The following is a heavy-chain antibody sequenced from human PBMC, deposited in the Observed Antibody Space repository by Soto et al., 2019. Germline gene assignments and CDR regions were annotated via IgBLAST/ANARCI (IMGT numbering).Heavy chain of an antibody. D-gene: IGHD3-3*01. CDR3: ARDQGTTTFGVYSMYYNGMDV. J-gene: IGHJ6*02. CDR2: IIPIFGTA. V-gene: IGHV1-69*13. CDR1: GGTFSSYA. Sequence: ASVKVSCKASGGTFSSYAISWVRQAPGQGLEWMGGIIPIFGTANYAQKFQGRVTITADESTSTAYMDLRSLRSDDTAVYYCARDQGTTTFGVYSMYYNGMDVWGPGTTVTVSS.